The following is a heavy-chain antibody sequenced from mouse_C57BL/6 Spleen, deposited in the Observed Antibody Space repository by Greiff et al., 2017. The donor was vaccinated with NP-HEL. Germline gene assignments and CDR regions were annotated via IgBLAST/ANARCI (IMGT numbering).Heavy chain of an antibody. Sequence: QVQLKQPGAELVKPGASVKLSCKASGYTFTSYWMHWVKQRPGQGLEWIGMIHPNSGSTNYNEKFKSKATLTVDKSSSTAYMQLSSLTSEDSAVYYCARRDDGKLNYWGQGTTLTVSS. CDR2: IHPNSGST. D-gene: IGHD2-3*01. CDR3: ARRDDGKLNY. CDR1: GYTFTSYW. V-gene: IGHV1-64*01. J-gene: IGHJ2*01.